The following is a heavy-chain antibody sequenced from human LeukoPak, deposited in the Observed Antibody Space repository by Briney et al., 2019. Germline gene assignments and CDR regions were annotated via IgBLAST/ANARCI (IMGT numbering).Heavy chain of an antibody. D-gene: IGHD1-26*01. V-gene: IGHV1-8*01. J-gene: IGHJ6*03. CDR2: MNPNSGNT. Sequence: ASVKVSCKASGYTFTSYDINWVRQATGQGLEWMGWMNPNSGNTGYAQKFQGRVTMTRDTSISTAYMELSRLRSDDTAVYYCARDGDSGSYFSYYYYMDVWGKGTTVTVSS. CDR3: ARDGDSGSYFSYYYYMDV. CDR1: GYTFTSYD.